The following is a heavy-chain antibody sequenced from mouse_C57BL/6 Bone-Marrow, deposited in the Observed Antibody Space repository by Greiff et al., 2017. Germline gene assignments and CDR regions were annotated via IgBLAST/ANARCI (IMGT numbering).Heavy chain of an antibody. D-gene: IGHD1-1*01. J-gene: IGHJ1*03. CDR1: GYSITSGYY. CDR3: ARTTVVVSYWYFDV. V-gene: IGHV3-6*01. Sequence: EVQLQQSGPGLVKPSQSLSLTCSVTGYSITSGYYWNWIRQFPGNKLEWMGYISYDGSNNYNPSLKNRISITRDTSKNQFCLKLNSVTTEDTATYYCARTTVVVSYWYFDVWGTGTTVTVSS. CDR2: ISYDGSN.